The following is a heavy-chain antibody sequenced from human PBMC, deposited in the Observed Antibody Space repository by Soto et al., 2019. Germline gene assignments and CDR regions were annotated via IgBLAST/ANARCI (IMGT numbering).Heavy chain of an antibody. CDR3: ARNNNTGYYGFDV. D-gene: IGHD1-1*01. J-gene: IGHJ6*02. CDR2: IYDSENT. Sequence: QVQLQESGPGLVKHSQTVSLTCSVSGGSIISGGSYWNWIRQRPGKGLEWIGDIYDSENTYNNPSLKSRVFLSIDTTKKHSPKKLTPEAAPAAADYYCARNNNTGYYGFDVCGQGTT. CDR1: GGSIISGGSY. V-gene: IGHV4-31*03.